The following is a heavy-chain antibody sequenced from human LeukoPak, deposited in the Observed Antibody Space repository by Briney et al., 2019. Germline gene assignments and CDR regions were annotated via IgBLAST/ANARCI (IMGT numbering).Heavy chain of an antibody. CDR2: INHSGST. CDR3: ARTGTRPGIAAAGFDY. CDR1: GGSFSGYY. V-gene: IGHV4-34*01. Sequence: SETLSLTCAVYGGSFSGYYWSWIRQPPGKGLEWIGEINHSGSTNYNPSLKSRVTISADTSKNQFSLKLSSVTAADTAVYYCARTGTRPGIAAAGFDYWGQGTLVTVSS. J-gene: IGHJ4*02. D-gene: IGHD6-13*01.